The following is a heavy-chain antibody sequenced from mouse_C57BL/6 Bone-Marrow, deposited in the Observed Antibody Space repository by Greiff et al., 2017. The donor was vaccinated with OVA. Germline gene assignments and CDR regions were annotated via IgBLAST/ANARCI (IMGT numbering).Heavy chain of an antibody. D-gene: IGHD1-1*01. CDR1: GYTFTSYW. V-gene: IGHV1-74*01. CDR3: AISPGSSSYAMDY. J-gene: IGHJ4*01. CDR2: IHPSDSDT. Sequence: VQLQQPGAELVKPGASVKVSCKASGYTFTSYWMHWVKQRPGQGLECIGRIHPSDSDTNYNQKFKGKATLTVDKSSSTAYMQLSSLTSEDSAVYYCAISPGSSSYAMDYWGQGTSVTVSS.